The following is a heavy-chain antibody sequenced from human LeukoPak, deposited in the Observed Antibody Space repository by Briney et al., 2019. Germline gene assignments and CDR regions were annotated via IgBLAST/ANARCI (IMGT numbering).Heavy chain of an antibody. D-gene: IGHD6-19*01. CDR1: EFTFSSYA. J-gene: IGHJ4*02. Sequence: PGGSLRLSCAASEFTFSSYAMSWVRQAPGKGLEWVSAISGSGTSTFYADSVKGRFTISRDNSKNTLSLQMDSLRDEDTAVYYCAKDRGSIAVAGIDYWGQGTLVTVSS. CDR3: AKDRGSIAVAGIDY. CDR2: ISGSGTST. V-gene: IGHV3-23*01.